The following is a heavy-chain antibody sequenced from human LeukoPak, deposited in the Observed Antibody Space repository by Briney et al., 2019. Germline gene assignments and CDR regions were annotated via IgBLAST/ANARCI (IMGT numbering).Heavy chain of an antibody. CDR3: AKESVLRYFDWSDPFDY. J-gene: IGHJ4*02. Sequence: PGGSLRLSCAASGFTFSSYGMSWVRQAPGKGLEWVSAISGSGGSTYYADSVKGRFTISRDNSKNALYLQMNSLRAEDTAVYYCAKESVLRYFDWSDPFDYWGQGTLVTVSS. D-gene: IGHD3-9*01. CDR1: GFTFSSYG. CDR2: ISGSGGST. V-gene: IGHV3-23*01.